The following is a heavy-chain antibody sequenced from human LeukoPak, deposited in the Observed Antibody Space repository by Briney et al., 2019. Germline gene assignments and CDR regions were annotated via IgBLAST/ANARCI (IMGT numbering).Heavy chain of an antibody. Sequence: SETLTLTCTVSGGSISSYYWSWIRQPPGKGLEWIGYIYYSGSTNYNPSLKSRVTISVDTSKNQFSLTLSSVTAADTAVYYCARAGYYYGSGYSYYYYYMDVWGKGTTVTVSS. CDR3: ARAGYYYGSGYSYYYYYMDV. CDR1: GGSISSYY. J-gene: IGHJ6*03. V-gene: IGHV4-59*01. D-gene: IGHD3-10*01. CDR2: IYYSGST.